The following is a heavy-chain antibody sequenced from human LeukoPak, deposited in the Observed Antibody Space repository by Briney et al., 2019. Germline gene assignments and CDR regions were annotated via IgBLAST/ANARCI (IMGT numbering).Heavy chain of an antibody. CDR3: AKGSGYSYGTPFDY. CDR1: GFTFSSYA. J-gene: IGHJ4*02. CDR2: ISGRGANT. Sequence: GSLRLSCVASGFTFSSYAMSWVRQAPGKGLEWVSGISGRGANTYHADSVKGRFTISRDNFKNTLYLQMNSLRGEDTAVYYCAKGSGYSYGTPFDYWGQGTLVTVSS. V-gene: IGHV3-23*01. D-gene: IGHD5-18*01.